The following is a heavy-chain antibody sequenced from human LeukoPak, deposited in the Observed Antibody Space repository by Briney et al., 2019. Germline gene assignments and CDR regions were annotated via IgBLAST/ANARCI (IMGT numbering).Heavy chain of an antibody. CDR2: INPNSGGT. CDR1: GYTFTGYY. CDR3: ARGSGYSSSWPDNWFDP. J-gene: IGHJ5*02. Sequence: ASVKVSCKASGYTFTGYYMHWVRQAPGQGLEWMGWINPNSGGTNYAQKFQGWVTMTRDTSISTAYMELSRLRSDDTAVYYCARGSGYSSSWPDNWFDPWGQGTLVTVSS. D-gene: IGHD6-13*01. V-gene: IGHV1-2*04.